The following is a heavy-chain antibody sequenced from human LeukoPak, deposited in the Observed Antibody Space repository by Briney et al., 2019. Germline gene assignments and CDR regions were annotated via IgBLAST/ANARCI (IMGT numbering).Heavy chain of an antibody. CDR1: GYSITSGYY. J-gene: IGHJ5*02. Sequence: SETLSLTCTVSGYSITSGYYWGWIRQPPGKGLEWIGSIYHSGTIYYNPSLKSRVTISVDTSKNQFSLKLSSVTAADTAVYYCAKDRRYFDWLKGTGFDPWGQGTLVTVSS. V-gene: IGHV4-38-2*02. CDR3: AKDRRYFDWLKGTGFDP. D-gene: IGHD3-9*01. CDR2: IYHSGTI.